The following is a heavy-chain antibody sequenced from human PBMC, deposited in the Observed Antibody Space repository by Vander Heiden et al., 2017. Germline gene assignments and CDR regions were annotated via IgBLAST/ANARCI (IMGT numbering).Heavy chain of an antibody. V-gene: IGHV3-21*01. CDR2: ISSRGTYL. Sequence: EVQLVETGGGLVQPGGSLRLSCAASGFTFNTYSMNWVRQAPGKGLEWVSSISSRGTYLYYADSVKGRFIISRDNAKNSLFLQMNSLRAEDTAVYYCFTLAHSVDSDYWGQGTLVTVSS. CDR3: FTLAHSVDSDY. CDR1: GFTFNTYS. J-gene: IGHJ4*02. D-gene: IGHD2-15*01.